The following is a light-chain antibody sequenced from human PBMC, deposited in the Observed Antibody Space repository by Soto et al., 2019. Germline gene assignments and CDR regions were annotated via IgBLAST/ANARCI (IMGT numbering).Light chain of an antibody. J-gene: IGLJ2*01. CDR3: ASYASSNTVL. CDR2: DVS. V-gene: IGLV2-14*03. CDR1: TSEIGGNNY. Sequence: QSALTQPASVSGSPGQSITISCTGPTSEIGGNNYVSWYQQHQGKAPKLMIYDVSDRPSGVSNRFSGSKSGNTASLTISGLQAEDEADYYCASYASSNTVLFGGGTKVTVL.